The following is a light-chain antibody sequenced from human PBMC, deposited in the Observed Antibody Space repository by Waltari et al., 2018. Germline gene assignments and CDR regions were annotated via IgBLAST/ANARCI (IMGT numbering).Light chain of an antibody. Sequence: SSDLTQDPSLSEALGQTVRITGQCDSLRRYCASWYQQRPSQAPILALFGPDNRPPGIPDRFSGSTSGNTASLTITGAQAEDEADYYCHSRETFSTRLFGGGTRLTV. CDR2: GPD. V-gene: IGLV3-19*01. J-gene: IGLJ2*01. CDR3: HSRETFSTRL. CDR1: SLRRYC.